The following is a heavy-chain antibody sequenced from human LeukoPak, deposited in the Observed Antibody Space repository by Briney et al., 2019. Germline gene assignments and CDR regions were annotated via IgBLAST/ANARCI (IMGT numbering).Heavy chain of an antibody. CDR3: AKSVSGWYGGVFDY. CDR1: GFTFSSYA. Sequence: PGGSLRLSCAASGFTFSSYAMSWVRQAPGKGLERVSATSGSGGSTYYADSVKGRFTISRDNSKNTLYLQMNSLRAEDTAVYYCAKSVSGWYGGVFDYWGQGTLVTVSS. D-gene: IGHD6-19*01. V-gene: IGHV3-23*01. J-gene: IGHJ4*02. CDR2: TSGSGGST.